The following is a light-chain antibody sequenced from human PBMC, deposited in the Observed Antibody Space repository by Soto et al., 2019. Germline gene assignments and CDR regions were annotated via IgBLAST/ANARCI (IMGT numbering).Light chain of an antibody. V-gene: IGKV1-39*01. CDR2: SAS. Sequence: DIQMTQSPYSLSASVGASVTITCRASQNIRTYLNWYQQKPGRAPKLLIHSASALPSGVPSRFSGSGSGTEFTLTMSVLQPEDFATYYCQQGHSTTYPFGQGTKGDIK. CDR3: QQGHSTTYP. J-gene: IGKJ2*01. CDR1: QNIRTY.